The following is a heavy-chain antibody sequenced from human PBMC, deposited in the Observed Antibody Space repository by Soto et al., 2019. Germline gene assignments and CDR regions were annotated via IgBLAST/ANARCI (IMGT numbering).Heavy chain of an antibody. J-gene: IGHJ4*02. CDR2: ISGSGGST. Sequence: PGGSLRLSCAASGFTFSSYAMSWVRQAPGKGLEWGSDISGSGGSTYYADSVKGRFTISRYNSKNTLYLQMNSLRAEDTAVYYCAKVRLTYVWGILSYLYFDYWGQGTLVTVSS. CDR1: GFTFSSYA. D-gene: IGHD3-16*01. V-gene: IGHV3-23*01. CDR3: AKVRLTYVWGILSYLYFDY.